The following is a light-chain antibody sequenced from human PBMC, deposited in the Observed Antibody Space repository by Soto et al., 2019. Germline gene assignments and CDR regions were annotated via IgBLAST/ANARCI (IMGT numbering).Light chain of an antibody. Sequence: EIVLTQSPGTLSLSPGESATLSCRASQSVNSRFLAWYQHKPGQAPRLLIYAASTRATGIPDRFSGSASRTDFTLTISRLEPEDFAVYYCQQYGDSPPNTFGQGTKLEIK. V-gene: IGKV3-20*01. J-gene: IGKJ2*01. CDR1: QSVNSRF. CDR3: QQYGDSPPNT. CDR2: AAS.